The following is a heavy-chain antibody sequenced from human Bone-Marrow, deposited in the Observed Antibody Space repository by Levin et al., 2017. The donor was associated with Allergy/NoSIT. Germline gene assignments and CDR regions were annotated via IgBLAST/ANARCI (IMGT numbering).Heavy chain of an antibody. CDR3: ATTLAARRFDY. V-gene: IGHV4-38-2*01. J-gene: IGHJ4*02. CDR2: VYHSGST. CDR1: GFPINSGYF. Sequence: SETLSLTCAVSGFPINSGYFWGWIRQPPGTGLDWIGSVYHSGSTYYNPSLKSRVTMSVDRSKNQFSLSLSSVTAADTAVYFCATTLAARRFDYWGQGILVTVSS. D-gene: IGHD2/OR15-2a*01.